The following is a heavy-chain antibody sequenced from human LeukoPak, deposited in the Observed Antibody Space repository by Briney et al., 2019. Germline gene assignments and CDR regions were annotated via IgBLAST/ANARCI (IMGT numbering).Heavy chain of an antibody. CDR2: ISSLSGTI. J-gene: IGHJ4*02. Sequence: RAGGSLRLSCAASGFTFSSYSMNWVRQAPGEGLEWVSYISSLSGTIYYADSVKGRFTISRDNVKNLLYLQMNSLRAEDTAVYYCARVQRGIAVALDYWGQGTLATVSS. V-gene: IGHV3-48*04. CDR1: GFTFSSYS. D-gene: IGHD6-19*01. CDR3: ARVQRGIAVALDY.